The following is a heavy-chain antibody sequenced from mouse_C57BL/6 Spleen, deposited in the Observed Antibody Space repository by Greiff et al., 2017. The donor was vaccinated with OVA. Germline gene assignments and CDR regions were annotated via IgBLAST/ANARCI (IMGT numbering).Heavy chain of an antibody. V-gene: IGHV5-4*01. CDR3: ATVLHYYGSSYPAMDY. D-gene: IGHD1-1*01. Sequence: EVQLVESGGGLVKPGGSLKLSCAASGFTFSSYSMSWVRQTPEKRLEWVATISDGGSYTYYPDNVKGRFTMSRDNAKNNLYLQMSHLKSEDTAMYYCATVLHYYGSSYPAMDYWGQGTSVTVSS. CDR2: ISDGGSYT. CDR1: GFTFSSYS. J-gene: IGHJ4*01.